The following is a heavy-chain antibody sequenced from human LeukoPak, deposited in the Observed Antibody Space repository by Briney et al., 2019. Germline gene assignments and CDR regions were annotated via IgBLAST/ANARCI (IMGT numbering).Heavy chain of an antibody. Sequence: SETLSLTCTVSGYSISSGYYWGWIRQPPGKGLEWIGSIYHSGSTYYNPSLKSRVTISVDTSKNQFSLKLSSVTAADTAVYYCARGVLLGEGGYWGQGTLVTVSS. J-gene: IGHJ4*02. V-gene: IGHV4-38-2*02. CDR2: IYHSGST. CDR3: ARGVLLGEGGY. D-gene: IGHD3-10*01. CDR1: GYSISSGYY.